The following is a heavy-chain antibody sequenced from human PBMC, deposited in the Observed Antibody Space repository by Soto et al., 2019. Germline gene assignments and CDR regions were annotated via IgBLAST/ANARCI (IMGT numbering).Heavy chain of an antibody. CDR2: ISAYNGNT. J-gene: IGHJ4*02. CDR1: GYTFTSYG. Sequence: ASVKVSCKASGYTFTSYGISWVRQAPGQGLEWMGWISAYNGNTNYAQKLQGRVTMTTDTSTSTAYMELRSLRSDDTAVYYCAREGDFRVGYTAMVTIAFDYWGQGTLVTVSS. D-gene: IGHD5-18*01. CDR3: AREGDFRVGYTAMVTIAFDY. V-gene: IGHV1-18*01.